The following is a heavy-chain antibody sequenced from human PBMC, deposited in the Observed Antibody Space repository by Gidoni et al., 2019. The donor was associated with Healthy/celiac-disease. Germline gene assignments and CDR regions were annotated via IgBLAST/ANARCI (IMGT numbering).Heavy chain of an antibody. D-gene: IGHD3-22*01. CDR3: AGRTYYYDSSGYSEDAFDI. Sequence: QLQASGPGLVKPSETLSLTCAVSGGSLRSPYWSWIRQPPGKGLEWIGYLYSSGSTNYNPSLKSRVTISVDTSKNQFSLKLSSVTAADTAVYYCAGRTYYYDSSGYSEDAFDIWGQGTMVTVSS. J-gene: IGHJ3*02. CDR1: GGSLRSPY. CDR2: LYSSGST. V-gene: IGHV4-59*11.